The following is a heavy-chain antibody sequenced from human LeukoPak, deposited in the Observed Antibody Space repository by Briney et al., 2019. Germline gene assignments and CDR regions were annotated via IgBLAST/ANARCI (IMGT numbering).Heavy chain of an antibody. V-gene: IGHV1-18*01. J-gene: IGHJ3*02. Sequence: ASVKVSCKASGYTFTSYGIRWVRQAPGQGLEWMGWISAYNGNTNYAQKPQGRVTMTTDTSTSTAYMELRSLRSDDTAVYYCVRIDYSNAFDIWGQGTMVTVSS. CDR1: GYTFTSYG. CDR2: ISAYNGNT. CDR3: VRIDYSNAFDI. D-gene: IGHD4-11*01.